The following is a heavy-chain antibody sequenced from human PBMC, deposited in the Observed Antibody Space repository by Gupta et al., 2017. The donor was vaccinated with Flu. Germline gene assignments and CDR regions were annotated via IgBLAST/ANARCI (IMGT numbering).Heavy chain of an antibody. CDR2: ISSSSSYI. J-gene: IGHJ4*02. CDR3: ARTNRQWLVQGDYFDY. CDR1: GFTFGSYS. Sequence: EVQLVESGGGLVKPGGSLRPSCAASGFTFGSYSMNWVRQAPGKGLEWVSSISSSSSYIYYADSVKGRFTISRDNAKNSLYLQMNSLRAEDTAVYYCARTNRQWLVQGDYFDYWGQGTLVTVSA. V-gene: IGHV3-21*01. D-gene: IGHD6-19*01.